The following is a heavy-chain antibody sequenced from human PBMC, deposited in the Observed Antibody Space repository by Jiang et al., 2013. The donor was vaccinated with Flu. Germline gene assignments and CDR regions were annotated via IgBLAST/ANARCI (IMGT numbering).Heavy chain of an antibody. CDR2: IIPILGIA. V-gene: IGHV1-69*10. CDR3: ARKDSSAKGGAFDI. J-gene: IGHJ3*02. Sequence: GAEVKKPGSSVKVSCKASGGTFSSYAISWVRQAPGQGLEWMGGIIPILGIANYAQKFQGRVTITADKSTSTAYMELSSLRSEDTAVYYCARKDSSAKGGAFDIWGQGTMVTVSS. CDR1: GGTFSSYA. D-gene: IGHD3-22*01.